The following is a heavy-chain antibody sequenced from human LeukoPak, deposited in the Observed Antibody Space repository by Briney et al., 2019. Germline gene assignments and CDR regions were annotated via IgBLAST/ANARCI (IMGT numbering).Heavy chain of an antibody. Sequence: GGSLSLSCAASGFSFNTYSMNWVRQAPGKGLEWVSYMRSNDNTIYYADPVRGRVTISSDNAQNSLYLQMNSLRAEDTAVYYCVRDVHFSFDSWGQGTLVSASS. J-gene: IGHJ4*02. CDR2: MRSNDNTI. CDR3: VRDVHFSFDS. V-gene: IGHV3-48*01. CDR1: GFSFNTYS.